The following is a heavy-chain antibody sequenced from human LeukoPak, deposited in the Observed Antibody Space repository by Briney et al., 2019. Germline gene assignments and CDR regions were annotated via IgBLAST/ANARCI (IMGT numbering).Heavy chain of an antibody. CDR1: GYTFTGYY. CDR3: ARGDCTTGVCFYYYYYGMDV. J-gene: IGHJ6*02. D-gene: IGHD2-8*01. V-gene: IGHV1-2*02. Sequence: GASVKVSCKASGYTFTGYYMHWLRQAPGQRREGMGWINPNIFCTNYAQKLQAMVTMTSDTSNITANMELSKLRSDDTAVYYSARGDCTTGVCFYYYYYGMDVWGQGTTVTVSS. CDR2: INPNIFCT.